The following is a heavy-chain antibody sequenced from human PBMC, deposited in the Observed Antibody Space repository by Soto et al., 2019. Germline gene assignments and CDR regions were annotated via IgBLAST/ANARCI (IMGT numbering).Heavy chain of an antibody. CDR3: ARNTGDQGDFYYFDY. CDR1: GGAISNYY. CDR2: IYSSVST. Sequence: ETLWLSGTVSGGAISNYYGSSIRQPAGKGLEWIGRIYSSVSTKYNPSLKGRVTMSVDMSKNQFSLKLSSVTAADTAVYYCARNTGDQGDFYYFDYSGQATLVTVTS. D-gene: IGHD3-16*01. J-gene: IGHJ4*02. V-gene: IGHV4-4*07.